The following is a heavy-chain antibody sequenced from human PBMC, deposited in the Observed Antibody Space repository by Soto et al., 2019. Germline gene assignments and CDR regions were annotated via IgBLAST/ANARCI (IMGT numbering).Heavy chain of an antibody. J-gene: IGHJ5*02. CDR2: INHSGST. CDR3: ASRPLRRWFDP. CDR1: GGSFSGYY. V-gene: IGHV4-34*01. Sequence: SETLSLTCAVYGGSFSGYYWSWIRQPPGKGLEWIGEINHSGSTNYNPSLKSRVTISVDTSKNQFSLKLSSVTAADTAVYYCASRPLRRWFDPWGQGTLVTVSS. D-gene: IGHD6-6*01.